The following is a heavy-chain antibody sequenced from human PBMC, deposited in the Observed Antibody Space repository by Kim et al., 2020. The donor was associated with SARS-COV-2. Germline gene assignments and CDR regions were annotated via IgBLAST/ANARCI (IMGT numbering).Heavy chain of an antibody. J-gene: IGHJ4*02. CDR3: ARVGGDYVWGSYLLRLDY. V-gene: IGHV4-4*02. CDR2: IYHSGST. D-gene: IGHD3-16*02. CDR1: GGSISSSNW. Sequence: SETLSLTCAVSGGSISSSNWWSWVRQPPGRGLELIGVIYHSGSTNYNPSLKSRVTISVDKSKNQFSLKLSSVTAADTAVYYCARVGGDYVWGSYLLRLDYWGQGTLVTVSS.